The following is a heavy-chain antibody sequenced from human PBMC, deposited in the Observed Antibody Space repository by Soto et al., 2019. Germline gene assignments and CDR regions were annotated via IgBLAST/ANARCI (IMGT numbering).Heavy chain of an antibody. CDR1: GFTFSSYA. CDR2: ISSSGSTM. CDR3: ARVQDYGDRLGFYYYGLDV. V-gene: IGHV3-48*02. D-gene: IGHD4-17*01. Sequence: EVQLLESGGGLVQPGGSLRLSCAASGFTFSSYAMSWVRQAPGKGLEWVSYISSSGSTMNYADSVKGRFTISRDDAKNSLFLQMSSLRDEDTAVYYCARVQDYGDRLGFYYYGLDVWGQGTTVTVSS. J-gene: IGHJ6*02.